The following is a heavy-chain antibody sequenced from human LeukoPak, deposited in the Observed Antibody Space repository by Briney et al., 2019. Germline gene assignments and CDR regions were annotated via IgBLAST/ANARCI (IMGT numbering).Heavy chain of an antibody. CDR3: AKDRTAAASFDY. V-gene: IGHV3-30*02. Sequence: GGSLRLSCAASGFTFSSYGMHWVRQAPGKGLEWVAFIRYDGSNKYYADSVKGRFTISRDNSKNTLYLQMNSLRAEDTAVYYCAKDRTAAASFDYWGQGTLVTVSS. CDR1: GFTFSSYG. CDR2: IRYDGSNK. J-gene: IGHJ4*02. D-gene: IGHD6-13*01.